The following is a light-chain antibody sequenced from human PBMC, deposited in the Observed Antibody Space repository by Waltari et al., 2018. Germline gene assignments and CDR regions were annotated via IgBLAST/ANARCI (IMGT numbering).Light chain of an antibody. J-gene: IGLJ2*01. CDR3: AAWDDSLSGVV. CDR2: RNN. Sequence: QSVLTQPPSASGTPGQRVPISCSGSRSNSGSNYVYGYQQLPGTAPKLLIYRNNQRPSGVPDRFSGSKSGTSASLAISGLRSEDEADYYCAAWDDSLSGVVFGGGTKLTVL. CDR1: RSNSGSNY. V-gene: IGLV1-47*01.